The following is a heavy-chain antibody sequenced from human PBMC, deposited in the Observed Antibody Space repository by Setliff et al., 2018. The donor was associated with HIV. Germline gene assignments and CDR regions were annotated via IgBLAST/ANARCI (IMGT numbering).Heavy chain of an antibody. CDR1: GGTFSSYA. D-gene: IGHD2-21*02. V-gene: IGHV1-69*10. CDR2: IIPILGIA. CDR3: ASAYCGGDCYSVGDAFDI. J-gene: IGHJ3*02. Sequence: ASVKVSCKASGGTFSSYAISWVRQAPGQGLEWMGGIIPILGIANYAQKFQGRVTITTDESTSTAYMELSSLRSEDTAVYYCASAYCGGDCYSVGDAFDIWGQGTTVTVS.